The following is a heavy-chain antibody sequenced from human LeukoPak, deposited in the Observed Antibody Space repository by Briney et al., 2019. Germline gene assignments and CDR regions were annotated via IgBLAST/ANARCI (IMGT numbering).Heavy chain of an antibody. J-gene: IGHJ6*02. Sequence: PGGSLRLSCAASGFALRGHWMTWVRQVPGRGPEWVANVNRDGSETYYLDSVKGRFTISKDNAKNSLYLQMNSLRAEDTALYHCARNNGMDVWGQGTTVIVSS. CDR2: VNRDGSET. V-gene: IGHV3-7*03. CDR1: GFALRGHW. CDR3: ARNNGMDV.